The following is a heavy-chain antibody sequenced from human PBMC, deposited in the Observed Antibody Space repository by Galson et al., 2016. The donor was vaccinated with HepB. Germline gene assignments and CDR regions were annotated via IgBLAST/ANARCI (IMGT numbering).Heavy chain of an antibody. Sequence: SLRLSCAASGFTFRAYTMNWVRQAPGKGLQWVSSISSGSRHISNADSLKGRFSISRDDAKNSVFLQMNSLTVDDTAKYFCARDRVDIVAAPSSIRNYYGMDVWSQGTTVTVSS. CDR2: ISSGSRHI. CDR1: GFTFRAYT. D-gene: IGHD5-12*01. V-gene: IGHV3-21*04. CDR3: ARDRVDIVAAPSSIRNYYGMDV. J-gene: IGHJ6*02.